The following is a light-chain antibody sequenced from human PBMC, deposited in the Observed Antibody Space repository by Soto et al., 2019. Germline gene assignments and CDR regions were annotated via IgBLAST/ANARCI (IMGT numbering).Light chain of an antibody. CDR2: GAS. Sequence: EIVLTQSPGTLSLSPGERATLSCRASQSVSSSYLAWYQQKPGQAPRLLIYGASSRATGIPDRFSGSGSGTDFTLTISRLEPEDFAVYYCKQYGTSPGFSFGQGNKLEIK. J-gene: IGKJ2*01. CDR3: KQYGTSPGFS. V-gene: IGKV3-20*01. CDR1: QSVSSSY.